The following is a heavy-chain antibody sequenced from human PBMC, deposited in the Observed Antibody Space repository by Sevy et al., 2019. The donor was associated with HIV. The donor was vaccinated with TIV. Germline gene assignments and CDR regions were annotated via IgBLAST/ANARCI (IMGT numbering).Heavy chain of an antibody. Sequence: GGSLRLSCAASGFTFSNAWMSWVRQAPGKGLEWVGRIKSKTDGWTTDYAAPVKGSFTISRDDSKNTLYLQMNSLKTEDTDVYYCTTRYCSSTSCSNFDYWGQGTLVTVSS. CDR1: GFTFSNAW. CDR3: TTRYCSSTSCSNFDY. J-gene: IGHJ4*02. V-gene: IGHV3-15*01. CDR2: IKSKTDGWTT. D-gene: IGHD2-2*01.